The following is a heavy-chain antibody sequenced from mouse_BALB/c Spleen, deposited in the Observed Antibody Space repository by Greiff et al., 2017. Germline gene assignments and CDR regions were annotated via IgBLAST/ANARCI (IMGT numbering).Heavy chain of an antibody. V-gene: IGHV5-17*02. CDR3: ARHEDYFDY. CDR1: GFTFSSFG. CDR2: ISSGSSTI. J-gene: IGHJ2*01. Sequence: DVMLVESGGGLVQPGGSRKLSCAASGFTFSSFGMHWVRQAPEKGLEWVAYISSGSSTIYYADTVKGRFTISRDNPKNTLFLQMTSLRSEDTAMYYCARHEDYFDYWGQGTTLTVSS.